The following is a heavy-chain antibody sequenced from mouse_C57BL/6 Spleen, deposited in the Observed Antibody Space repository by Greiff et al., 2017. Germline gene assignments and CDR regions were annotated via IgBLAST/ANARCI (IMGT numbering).Heavy chain of an antibody. Sequence: QVQLKESGAELVKPGASVKMSCKASGYTFTTYPIEWMKQNHGKSLEWIGNFHPYNDDTKYNEKFKGKATLTVEKSSSTVYLELSRLTSDDSAVYYCARSGSSSWYFDVWGTGTTVTVSS. D-gene: IGHD1-1*01. J-gene: IGHJ1*03. CDR1: GYTFTTYP. V-gene: IGHV1-47*01. CDR2: FHPYNDDT. CDR3: ARSGSSSWYFDV.